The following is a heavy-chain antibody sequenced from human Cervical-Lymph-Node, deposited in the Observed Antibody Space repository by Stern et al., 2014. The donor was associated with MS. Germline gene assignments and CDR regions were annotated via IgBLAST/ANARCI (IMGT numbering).Heavy chain of an antibody. J-gene: IGHJ4*02. CDR1: GFTVSSNY. V-gene: IGHV3-66*01. CDR3: ARDPGSRDRGDY. Sequence: EVQLVESGGGLVQPGGSLRLSCAASGFTVSSNYMSWVRQAPGKGLEWVSVIYSGGSTYYAASVKGRFTISRDNSKNTLYLQMNSLRAEDTAVYYCARDPGSRDRGDYWGQGTLVTVSS. CDR2: IYSGGST. D-gene: IGHD1-14*01.